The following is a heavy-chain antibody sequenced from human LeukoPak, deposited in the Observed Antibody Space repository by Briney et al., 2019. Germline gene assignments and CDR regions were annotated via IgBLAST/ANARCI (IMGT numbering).Heavy chain of an antibody. J-gene: IGHJ4*02. V-gene: IGHV3-73*01. CDR2: IRSKANSYAT. D-gene: IGHD3-22*01. Sequence: GGSLKLSCAASGFTFSGSAMHWVRQASGKGLEWVGRIRSKANSYATAYAASVKGRFTISRDNSKKTLYVQVNSLRAEDTAVYYCAKGYSSGFYYDNWGQGTLVTVSS. CDR1: GFTFSGSA. CDR3: AKGYSSGFYYDN.